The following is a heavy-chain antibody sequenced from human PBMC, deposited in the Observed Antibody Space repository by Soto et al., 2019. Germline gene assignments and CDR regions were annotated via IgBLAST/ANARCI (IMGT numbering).Heavy chain of an antibody. CDR2: IYYSGRT. CDR3: ARDLGYCSGGSCTRFEP. J-gene: IGHJ5*02. Sequence: PSETLSLTCTVSGGSISSGSYYWSWIRQHPGMGLEWIGYIYYSGRTYCNPSLKSRVTISVDTSKTQLSLKPSSVSAADRDVYYCARDLGYCSGGSCTRFEPSGQATLVNVSS. V-gene: IGHV4-31*03. D-gene: IGHD2-15*01. CDR1: GGSISSGSYY.